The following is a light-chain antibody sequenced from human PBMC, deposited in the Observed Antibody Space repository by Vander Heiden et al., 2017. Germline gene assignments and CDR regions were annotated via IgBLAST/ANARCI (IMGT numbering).Light chain of an antibody. CDR1: QSLLHSNGYKY. J-gene: IGKJ3*01. CDR3: MQALQTPRT. Sequence: DIVMTQSPLSLPVTPGEPASISCGSNQSLLHSNGYKYLNWYLQKPGQSPQLLIYLGSNRASGVPGRFSGSGSGTDFTLKISRVEAEDVGVYYCMQALQTPRTFGPGTKVDIK. V-gene: IGKV2-28*01. CDR2: LGS.